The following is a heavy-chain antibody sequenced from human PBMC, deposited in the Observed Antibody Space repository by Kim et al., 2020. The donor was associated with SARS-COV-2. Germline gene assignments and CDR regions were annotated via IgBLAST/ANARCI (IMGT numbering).Heavy chain of an antibody. J-gene: IGHJ6*02. CDR2: ISWNSGDI. Sequence: GGSLRLSCAASGFTFGDYAMHWVRQAPGKGLEWVSGISWNSGDIGYADSVKGRFTISRDNAKNSLYLQVTSLRPDDTALYYCAKVLRGRNYFFYGMDVWGQGTTVTVSS. V-gene: IGHV3-9*01. CDR1: GFTFGDYA. D-gene: IGHD2-15*01. CDR3: AKVLRGRNYFFYGMDV.